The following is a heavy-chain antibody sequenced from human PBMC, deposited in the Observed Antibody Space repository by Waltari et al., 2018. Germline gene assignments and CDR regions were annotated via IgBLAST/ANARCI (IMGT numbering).Heavy chain of an antibody. Sequence: QFQGVESGGGVVQSGGSLRLACAASVFAFRDYAIHWVRQAPGKGLEWVALVSSDGDTKYYVDSVRGRFTISRDNTGNAIYLQMNSLRSDDTGVYYCVSSSFGMDVWGQGTTVTVSS. CDR1: VFAFRDYA. CDR2: VSSDGDTK. J-gene: IGHJ6*02. CDR3: VSSSFGMDV. V-gene: IGHV3-30-3*01.